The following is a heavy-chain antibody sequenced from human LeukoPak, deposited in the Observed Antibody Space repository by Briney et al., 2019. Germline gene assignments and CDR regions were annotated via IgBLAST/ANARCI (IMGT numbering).Heavy chain of an antibody. CDR1: GDSVSSNSAA. Sequence: SQTLSLTCAISGDSVSSNSAAWNWIRQSPSRGLEWLGRTYNRSKWYNDYAVSVKSRITINPDTSKNQFSLQLNSVTPEDTAVYYCARNLGYSSGWYSPDWFDPWGQGTLVTVSS. J-gene: IGHJ5*02. CDR2: TYNRSKWYN. CDR3: ARNLGYSSGWYSPDWFDP. V-gene: IGHV6-1*01. D-gene: IGHD6-19*01.